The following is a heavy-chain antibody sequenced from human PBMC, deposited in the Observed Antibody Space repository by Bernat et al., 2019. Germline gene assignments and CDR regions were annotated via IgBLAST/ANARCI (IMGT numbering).Heavy chain of an antibody. CDR3: AKNYPGIGAAGASDYFDY. CDR2: ISGDGNKK. V-gene: IGHV3-30-3*02. Sequence: QVQLVESGGGVVQPGRSLRLSCAASGFTFSNYAMHWVRQAPGKGLEWVAVISGDGNKKYYTDSVEGRFTISRDNPKNTLYLEMNSLSPEDTAVYYCAKNYPGIGAAGASDYFDYWGQGTLVTVPS. CDR1: GFTFSNYA. J-gene: IGHJ4*02. D-gene: IGHD6-13*01.